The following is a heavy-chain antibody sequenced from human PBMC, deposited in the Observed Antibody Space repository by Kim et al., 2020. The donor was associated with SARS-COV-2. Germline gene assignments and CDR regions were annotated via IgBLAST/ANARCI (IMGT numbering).Heavy chain of an antibody. V-gene: IGHV3-11*01. Sequence: GGSLRLSCAASGFTFSDYYMSWIRQAPGKGLEWVSYISSSGSTIYYADSVKGRFTTSRDNAKNSLYLQMNSLRAEDTAVYYCARENSHITIFGVVTRIGMDVWGQGTTVTVSS. CDR2: ISSSGSTI. CDR1: GFTFSDYY. CDR3: ARENSHITIFGVVTRIGMDV. J-gene: IGHJ6*02. D-gene: IGHD3-3*01.